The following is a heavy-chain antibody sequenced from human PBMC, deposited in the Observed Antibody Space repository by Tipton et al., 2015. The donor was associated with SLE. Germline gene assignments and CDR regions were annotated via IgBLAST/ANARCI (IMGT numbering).Heavy chain of an antibody. J-gene: IGHJ4*02. CDR2: IYSSGGT. CDR3: ARARGTQLWSYYFDY. CDR1: GGSMLTYF. Sequence: GLVKPSETLSLTCTVSGGSMLTYFWSWMRQPPGKGLEWIGCIYSSGGTSYNPSLESRITISVDTSKNQFSLKVSSVTAADTAVYFCARARGTQLWSYYFDYWGQGTLVTVSS. D-gene: IGHD5-18*01. V-gene: IGHV4-59*01.